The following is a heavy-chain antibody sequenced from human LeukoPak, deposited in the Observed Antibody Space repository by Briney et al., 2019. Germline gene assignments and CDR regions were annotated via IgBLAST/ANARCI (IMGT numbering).Heavy chain of an antibody. V-gene: IGHV3-21*01. J-gene: IGHJ4*02. D-gene: IGHD1-26*01. CDR1: GFTFSSYN. Sequence: GGSLRLSCAASGFTFSSYNMNWVRQAPGKGLEWVASISSSSNYIYYVDSVKGRFTISRDNAKNSLYLQMNSLRAEDTAVYYCAREGSYFDYWGQGTLVTVSS. CDR2: ISSSSNYI. CDR3: AREGSYFDY.